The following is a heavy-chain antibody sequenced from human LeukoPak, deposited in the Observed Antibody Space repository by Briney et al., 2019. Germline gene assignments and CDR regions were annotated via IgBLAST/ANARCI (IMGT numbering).Heavy chain of an antibody. V-gene: IGHV4-34*01. D-gene: IGHD3-22*01. CDR2: INQSGST. CDR3: ARRNDYYDSSGYKPVYFDY. J-gene: IGHJ4*02. Sequence: ASETLSLTCAVYGGSFSGYYWSWIRQPPGKGLEWIGDINQSGSTNYNSSLKSRVTISVDTSKNQFSLKLSSVTAADTAVYYCARRNDYYDSSGYKPVYFDYWGQGTLVTVSS. CDR1: GGSFSGYY.